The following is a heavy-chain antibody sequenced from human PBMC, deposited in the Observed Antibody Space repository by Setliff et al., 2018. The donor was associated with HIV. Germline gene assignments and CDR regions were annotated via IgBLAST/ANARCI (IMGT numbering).Heavy chain of an antibody. V-gene: IGHV1-18*04. CDR2: INSYNGNT. J-gene: IGHJ6*02. CDR1: GYTFTTYG. Sequence: ASVKVSCKASGYTFTTYGVSWVRQAPGQGLEWMGWINSYNGNTKFAQKFQGRVTMTTDTSTTTAFMELRSLKADDTGMYYCSRSGVPPYYYYGMDVWGQGTTVTVSS. CDR3: SRSGVPPYYYYGMDV. D-gene: IGHD3-10*01.